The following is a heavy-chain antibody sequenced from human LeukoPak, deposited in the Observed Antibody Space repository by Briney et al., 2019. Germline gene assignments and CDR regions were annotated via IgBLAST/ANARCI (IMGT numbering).Heavy chain of an antibody. CDR1: GFTFSGYA. D-gene: IGHD4-23*01. CDR2: IGGSGGTT. Sequence: PGGSLRLSCAASGFTFSGYAMNWVRQAPGKGLEWVSGIGGSGGTTYYADSVKGRFTISRDNSKNTLHLQMNSLRAEDTAVYYCAKGRGATVVANFDYWGQGTLVTVSS. J-gene: IGHJ4*02. CDR3: AKGRGATVVANFDY. V-gene: IGHV3-23*01.